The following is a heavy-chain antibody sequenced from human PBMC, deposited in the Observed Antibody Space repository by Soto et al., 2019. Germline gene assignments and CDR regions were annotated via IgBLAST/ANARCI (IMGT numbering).Heavy chain of an antibody. CDR1: GFSLSTSGVG. D-gene: IGHD3-9*01. CDR2: IYWDDDK. Sequence: QITLKESGPTLVKPTQTLTLTCTFSGFSLSTSGVGVGWIRRPPGKALEWLALIYWDDDKRYRPSLRGRLTITKDTSKRQVVLTVTDVDPVDTATYYCAHSDTFGSTGFASDYWGQGTLVTVSS. CDR3: AHSDTFGSTGFASDY. J-gene: IGHJ4*02. V-gene: IGHV2-5*02.